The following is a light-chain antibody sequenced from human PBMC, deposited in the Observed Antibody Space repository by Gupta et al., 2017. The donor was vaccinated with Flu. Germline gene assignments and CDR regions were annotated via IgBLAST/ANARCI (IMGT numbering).Light chain of an antibody. CDR3: SSYTSSSTLEV. CDR1: SSEVGTYNY. J-gene: IGLJ1*01. CDR2: EVT. V-gene: IGLV2-14*03. Sequence: QSALTQPASVSGSPGQSITISCTGTSSEVGTYNYVSWYQQHPGKAPKLIIYEVTNRPSGVSNRFSGSKSGKTASLTIFGLQAEDEADYYCSSYTSSSTLEVFGTGTKVTVL.